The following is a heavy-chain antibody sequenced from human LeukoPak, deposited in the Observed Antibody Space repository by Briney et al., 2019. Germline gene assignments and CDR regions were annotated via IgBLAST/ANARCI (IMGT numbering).Heavy chain of an antibody. CDR3: ARLGYGSSWAFDY. CDR1: GFTFSSII. J-gene: IGHJ4*02. V-gene: IGHV3-21*01. CDR2: ISSSSTYR. Sequence: GGSLKLSRAASGFTFSSIIMSRGPPAPGKGLEWVSAISSSSTYRCYADSVQGRFTTARDNAKNSLYLHMNSLRAEDTAVYDCARLGYGSSWAFDYWGQGTLVTVSS. D-gene: IGHD6-13*01.